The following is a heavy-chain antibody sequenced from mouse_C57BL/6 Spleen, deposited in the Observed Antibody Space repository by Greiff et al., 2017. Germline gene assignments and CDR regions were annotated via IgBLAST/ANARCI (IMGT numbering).Heavy chain of an antibody. CDR3: ARTLGNYFDY. CDR2: IYPGDGDT. Sequence: VQRVESGAELVKPGASVKISCKASGYAFSSYWMNWVKQRPGKGLEWIGQIYPGDGDTNYNGKFKGKATLTADKSSSTAYMQLSSLTSEDSAVYFCARTLGNYFDYWGQGTTLTVSS. V-gene: IGHV1-80*01. J-gene: IGHJ2*01. D-gene: IGHD4-1*01. CDR1: GYAFSSYW.